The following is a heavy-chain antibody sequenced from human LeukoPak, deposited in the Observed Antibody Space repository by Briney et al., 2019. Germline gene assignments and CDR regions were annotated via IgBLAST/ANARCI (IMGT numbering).Heavy chain of an antibody. V-gene: IGHV4-59*01. J-gene: IGHJ4*02. Sequence: SETLSLTCTVSGGSISSYYWSWIRQPPGKGLEWIGYIYYSGSINYNPSLKSRVTISVDTSKNQFSLKLSSVTAADTAVYYCGRYSSGWYWVWDQPPRQYYFDYWGQGTLVTVSS. CDR2: IYYSGSI. D-gene: IGHD6-19*01. CDR1: GGSISSYY. CDR3: GRYSSGWYWVWDQPPRQYYFDY.